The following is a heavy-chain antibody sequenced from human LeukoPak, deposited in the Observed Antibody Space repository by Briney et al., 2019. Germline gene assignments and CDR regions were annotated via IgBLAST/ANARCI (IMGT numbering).Heavy chain of an antibody. CDR2: ISSSSSTT. V-gene: IGHV3-48*01. D-gene: IGHD5-18*01. CDR3: AKEDTDSYDMLLIDY. Sequence: GGSLRLSCAASGFTFSSYSMNWVRQAPGKGLEWVSYISSSSSTTYYADSVKGRFTISRDDSKNTLYLQMNSLRAEDTAVYYCAKEDTDSYDMLLIDYWGQGTLVTVSS. CDR1: GFTFSSYS. J-gene: IGHJ4*02.